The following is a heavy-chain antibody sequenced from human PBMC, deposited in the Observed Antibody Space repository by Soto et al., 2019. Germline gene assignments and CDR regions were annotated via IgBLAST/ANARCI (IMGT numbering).Heavy chain of an antibody. V-gene: IGHV3-23*03. D-gene: IGHD1-1*01. CDR3: ARPLVTTGDRPYFGLDI. CDR2: IKSEGIHT. CDR1: GFTFSNYV. J-gene: IGHJ6*02. Sequence: GGSLRLSCAASGFTFSNYVVNWVRQAPGKGLEWVSIIKSEGIHTNYADSVKGRFTISRDNSENTVYLQMNSLRAEDTAVYYCARPLVTTGDRPYFGLDIWGPGTTVTVSS.